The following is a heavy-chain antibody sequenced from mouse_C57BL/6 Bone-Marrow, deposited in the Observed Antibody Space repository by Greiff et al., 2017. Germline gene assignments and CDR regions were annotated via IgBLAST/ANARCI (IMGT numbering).Heavy chain of an antibody. V-gene: IGHV1-80*01. J-gene: IGHJ3*01. CDR3: ARWSY. Sequence: QVQLQQSGAELVKPGASVKISCKASGYAFSGYWMNWVKQRPGKSLEWIGQIYPGDGDINYNGKFKGKATLTEDKSSSTAYMQLSSLTSDDSAVYFCARWSYGRQETLVTVSA. CDR2: IYPGDGDI. CDR1: GYAFSGYW.